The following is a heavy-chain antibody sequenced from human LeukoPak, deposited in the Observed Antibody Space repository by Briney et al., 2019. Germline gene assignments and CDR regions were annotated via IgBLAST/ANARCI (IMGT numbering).Heavy chain of an antibody. V-gene: IGHV2-5*02. CDR2: INWDDQK. CDR3: AHGRDSSGYQYRWWFAP. J-gene: IGHJ5*02. CDR1: GFSLTTSGVG. D-gene: IGHD3-22*01. Sequence: SGPTLVNPTQTLTLTCTFSGFSLTTSGVGVGWIRQPPGKALEWLALINWDDQKVYSPSLQSRLSITKDTSKNQVVLTMTNVDPVDTATYYCAHGRDSSGYQYRWWFAPWGQGTLVTVSS.